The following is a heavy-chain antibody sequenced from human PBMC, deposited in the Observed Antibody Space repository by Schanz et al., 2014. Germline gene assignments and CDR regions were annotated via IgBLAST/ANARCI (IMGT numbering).Heavy chain of an antibody. Sequence: EVQLLESGGGLVQPGGSLRLSCVASGFTFFGSFAMSWVRQAPGKGLEWVSGMSGSGSTADYADSVKGRFTISRDNSRKTLYLQMNSLRADDTAVYYCAKDLISGWSGFDYWGQGTLVTVSS. CDR3: AKDLISGWSGFDY. CDR1: GFTFFGSFA. CDR2: MSGSGSTA. V-gene: IGHV3-23*01. J-gene: IGHJ4*02. D-gene: IGHD6-19*01.